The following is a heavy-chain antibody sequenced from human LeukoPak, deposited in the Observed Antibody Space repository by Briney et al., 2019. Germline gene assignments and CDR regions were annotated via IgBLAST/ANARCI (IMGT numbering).Heavy chain of an antibody. CDR1: GFTYSSYW. Sequence: GGSLRLSCAASGFTYSSYWMSWVRQAPGKGLEWVANIKQDGSEENFVDSVKGRFTISRDNAKKSLYLQMNSLRAEDTAVYYCARGSSAGASLRHDYWGQGTLVTVSS. CDR3: ARGSSAGASLRHDY. CDR2: IKQDGSEE. D-gene: IGHD1-26*01. J-gene: IGHJ4*02. V-gene: IGHV3-7*01.